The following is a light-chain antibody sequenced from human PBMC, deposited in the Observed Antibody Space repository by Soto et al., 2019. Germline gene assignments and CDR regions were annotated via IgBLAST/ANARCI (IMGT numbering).Light chain of an antibody. CDR3: QQYGSSPT. Sequence: EIVLTQSPGTLSLSPGARATLACMPSQSLSSSYLARYQQKPGQAPSLLSYGAPSRDTGIPARFIGSGSGTDYTLTISRLEPKDFAVYYCQQYGSSPTFGQGTKVDI. CDR2: GAP. V-gene: IGKV3-20*01. CDR1: QSLSSSY. J-gene: IGKJ1*01.